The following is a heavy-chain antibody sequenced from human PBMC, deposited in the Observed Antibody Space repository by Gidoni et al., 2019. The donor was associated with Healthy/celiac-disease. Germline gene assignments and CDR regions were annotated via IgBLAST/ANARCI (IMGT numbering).Heavy chain of an antibody. V-gene: IGHV3-23*01. Sequence: EVQLLESGGGLVQPGGSLRLSCAASGFTFSSYAMSWVRQAPGKGLEWVSAIRGSGGSTYYADSVKGRFTISRDNSKNTLYLQMNSLRAEDTAVYYCAKDLARGLATGYFDYWGQGTLVTVSS. CDR3: AKDLARGLATGYFDY. J-gene: IGHJ4*02. CDR1: GFTFSSYA. CDR2: IRGSGGST. D-gene: IGHD3-10*01.